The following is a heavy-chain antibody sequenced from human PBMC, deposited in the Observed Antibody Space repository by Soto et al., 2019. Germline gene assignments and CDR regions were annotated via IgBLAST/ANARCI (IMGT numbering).Heavy chain of an antibody. CDR1: GYTFTSYG. CDR3: ARNGQYYYDSSGYYHDAFDI. V-gene: IGHV1-18*03. CDR2: ISAYNGNT. D-gene: IGHD3-22*01. J-gene: IGHJ3*02. Sequence: ASVKVSCKASGYTFTSYGISWVRQAPGQGLEWMGWISAYNGNTNYAQKLQGRVTMTTDTSTSTAYMELRSLRSDDMAVYYCARNGQYYYDSSGYYHDAFDIWGQGTMVTVSS.